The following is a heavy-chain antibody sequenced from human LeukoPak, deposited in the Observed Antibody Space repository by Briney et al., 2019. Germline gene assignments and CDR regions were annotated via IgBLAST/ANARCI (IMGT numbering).Heavy chain of an antibody. CDR3: ARRYCSSTSCHYFDY. V-gene: IGHV1-8*01. D-gene: IGHD2-2*01. Sequence: ASVKVSCKASGYTFTSYDINWARQATGQGLEWMGWMNPNSGNTGYAQKFQGRVTMTRNTSINTAYMELSSLRSEDTAVYYCARRYCSSTSCHYFDYWGQGTLVTVSS. CDR2: MNPNSGNT. CDR1: GYTFTSYD. J-gene: IGHJ4*02.